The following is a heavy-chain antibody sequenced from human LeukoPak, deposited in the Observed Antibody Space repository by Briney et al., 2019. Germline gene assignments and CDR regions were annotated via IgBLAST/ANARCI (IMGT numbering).Heavy chain of an antibody. CDR1: GYTFTGYY. Sequence: ASVKVSCKAPGYTFTGYYMHWVRQAPGQGLEWMGWINPNSGGTNYAQKFQGRVTMTRDTSISTAYMELSRLRSDDTAVYYCARADYYYYGMDVWGQGTTVTVSS. CDR3: ARADYYYYGMDV. V-gene: IGHV1-2*02. CDR2: INPNSGGT. J-gene: IGHJ6*02.